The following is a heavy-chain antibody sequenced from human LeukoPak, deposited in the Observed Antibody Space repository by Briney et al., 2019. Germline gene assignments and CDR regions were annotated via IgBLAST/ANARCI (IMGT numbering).Heavy chain of an antibody. V-gene: IGHV3-7*01. D-gene: IGHD3-22*01. Sequence: GGSLRLSCAASGFTFSHYYMSWVRQAPGKGLEWVANIKQDGSEQFYLDSVKGRFTISRDNAKNALYLQMNSLRAEDTAVYYCATYSSLNRREFQFWGQGTLLTVSS. CDR3: ATYSSLNRREFQF. CDR2: IKQDGSEQ. CDR1: GFTFSHYY. J-gene: IGHJ1*01.